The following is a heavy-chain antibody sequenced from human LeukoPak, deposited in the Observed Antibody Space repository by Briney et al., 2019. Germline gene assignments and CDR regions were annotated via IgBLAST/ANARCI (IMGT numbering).Heavy chain of an antibody. CDR3: AKPMTSYCSGGSCYEDY. V-gene: IGHV3-48*04. CDR2: ISSSSSTI. D-gene: IGHD2-15*01. J-gene: IGHJ4*02. CDR1: GFTFSSYS. Sequence: GGSLRLSCAASGFTFSSYSMNWVRQAPGKGLEWVSYISSSSSTIYYADSVKGRFTISRDNAKNTLYLQMNSLRAEDTAVYYCAKPMTSYCSGGSCYEDYWGQGTLVTVSS.